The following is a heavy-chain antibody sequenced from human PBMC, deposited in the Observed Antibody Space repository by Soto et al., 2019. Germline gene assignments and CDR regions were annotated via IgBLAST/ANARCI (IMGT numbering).Heavy chain of an antibody. CDR1: GGSIGSGGYS. J-gene: IGHJ4*02. D-gene: IGHD3-9*01. CDR3: ARGAYYDILTYYFDY. Sequence: SETLSLTCAVSGGSIGSGGYSWSWIRQPPGKGLEWIGYIYHSGSTYYNPSLKSRVTISVDRSKNQFSLKLSSVTAADTAVYYCARGAYYDILTYYFDYWGQGTLVTVSS. V-gene: IGHV4-30-2*01. CDR2: IYHSGST.